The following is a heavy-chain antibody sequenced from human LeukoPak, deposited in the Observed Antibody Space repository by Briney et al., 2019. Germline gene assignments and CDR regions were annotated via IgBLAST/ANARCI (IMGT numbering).Heavy chain of an antibody. Sequence: SQTLSLTCTVSGGSISSGDYYWSWIRQPPGKGLEWIGYIYYSGSTYYNPSLKSRVTISVDTSKNQFSLKLSSVTPEDTAVYYCARGEWELLSHYWYFDLWGRGTLVTVSS. CDR3: ARGEWELLSHYWYFDL. J-gene: IGHJ2*01. V-gene: IGHV4-30-4*01. CDR1: GGSISSGDYY. CDR2: IYYSGST. D-gene: IGHD1-26*01.